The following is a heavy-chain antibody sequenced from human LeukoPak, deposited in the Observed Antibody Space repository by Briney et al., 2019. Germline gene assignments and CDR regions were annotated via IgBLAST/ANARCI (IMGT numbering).Heavy chain of an antibody. J-gene: IGHJ4*02. D-gene: IGHD3-22*01. CDR2: IYYSGST. CDR3: ARQGRGDSSGLDY. Sequence: KASETLSLTCTVSGGSISSGSYYWGWIRQPPGKGLEWIGSIYYSGSTYYNPSLKSRVTISVDTSKNQFSLKLSSVTAADTAVYYCARQGRGDSSGLDYWGQGTLVTVSS. CDR1: GGSISSGSYY. V-gene: IGHV4-39*01.